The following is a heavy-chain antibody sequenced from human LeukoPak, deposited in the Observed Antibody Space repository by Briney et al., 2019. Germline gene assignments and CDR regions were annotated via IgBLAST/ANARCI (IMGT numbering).Heavy chain of an antibody. CDR2: IYGGGST. J-gene: IGHJ6*02. CDR3: ASYSGSSYFDV. Sequence: SETLSLTCIVSGGSISSYSWSWIRQPAGKGLEWIGRIYGGGSTNYNPSLKSRVTMSIDTSKNQFSLKLTSVTAADTAVYYCASYSGSSYFDVWGQGTTVTVSS. D-gene: IGHD2-15*01. V-gene: IGHV4-4*07. CDR1: GGSISSYS.